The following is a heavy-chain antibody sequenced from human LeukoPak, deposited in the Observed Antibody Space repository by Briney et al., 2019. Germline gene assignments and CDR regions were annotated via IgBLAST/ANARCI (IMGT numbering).Heavy chain of an antibody. J-gene: IGHJ4*02. Sequence: ASVKVSCKASVYTFTVYYIYWGRQAPGQGLEWMGWINPDSGGTKSAQKFQGRVTMTRDTSINTAYMELSRLASDDTAVYYCARAPGSGYAFDSWGQGTQVTVSS. CDR3: ARAPGSGYAFDS. CDR1: VYTFTVYY. D-gene: IGHD5-12*01. CDR2: INPDSGGT. V-gene: IGHV1-2*02.